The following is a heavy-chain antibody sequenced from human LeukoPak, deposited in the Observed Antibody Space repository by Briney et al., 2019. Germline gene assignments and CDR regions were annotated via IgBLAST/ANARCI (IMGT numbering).Heavy chain of an antibody. V-gene: IGHV1-8*01. J-gene: IGHJ6*03. CDR1: GYTFTSYD. CDR3: AKDIGFGSRWGTTRAYYYMDV. CDR2: MNPNSGNT. D-gene: IGHD6-13*01. Sequence: ASVKVSCKASGYTFTSYDINWVRQATGQGLEWMGWMNPNSGNTGYAQKFQGRVTMIRNTSISTAYMELSSLRSEDTAVYYCAKDIGFGSRWGTTRAYYYMDVWGKGTTVTVSS.